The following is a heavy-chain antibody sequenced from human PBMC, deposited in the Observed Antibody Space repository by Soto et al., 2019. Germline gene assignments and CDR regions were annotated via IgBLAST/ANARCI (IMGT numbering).Heavy chain of an antibody. CDR1: GGSISSSGYY. J-gene: IGHJ5*01. V-gene: IGHV4-31*03. Sequence: SETLSLTCTVYGGSISSSGYYWSWIRQHPGKGLEWIGYIYYSGSTYYNPSLKSRVTISVDTSKNQFSLKLSSVTAADTAVYYCARAGPGRAHRKNWFDSWGQGTLVTVSS. CDR3: ARAGPGRAHRKNWFDS. CDR2: IYYSGST.